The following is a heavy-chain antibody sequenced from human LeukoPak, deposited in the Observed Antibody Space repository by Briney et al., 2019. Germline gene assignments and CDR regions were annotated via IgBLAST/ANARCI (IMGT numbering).Heavy chain of an antibody. CDR2: ISSSGSTI. V-gene: IGHV3-11*04. D-gene: IGHD3-9*01. J-gene: IGHJ4*02. CDR3: ARALYYDILTGYSYYFDY. CDR1: GFTFSDYY. Sequence: PGGSLRLSCAASGFTFSDYYMSWIRQAPGKGLEWVSYISSSGSTIYYADSVKGRFTISRDNAKNSLYLQMNSLRAEDTAVYYCARALYYDILTGYSYYFDYWGQGTLVTVSS.